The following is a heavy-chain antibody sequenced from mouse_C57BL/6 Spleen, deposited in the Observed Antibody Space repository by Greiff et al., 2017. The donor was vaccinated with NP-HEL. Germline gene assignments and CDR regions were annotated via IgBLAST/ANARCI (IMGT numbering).Heavy chain of an antibody. CDR3: ARWDYGSSYTYAMDY. CDR2: IHPNSGST. J-gene: IGHJ4*01. D-gene: IGHD1-1*01. CDR1: GYTFTSYW. Sequence: VQLQQPGAELVKPGASVKLSCKASGYTFTSYWMHWVKQRPGQGLEWIGMIHPNSGSTNYNEKFKSKATLTVDKSSSTAYMQLSSLTSEDSAVYYCARWDYGSSYTYAMDYWGQGTSVTVSS. V-gene: IGHV1-64*01.